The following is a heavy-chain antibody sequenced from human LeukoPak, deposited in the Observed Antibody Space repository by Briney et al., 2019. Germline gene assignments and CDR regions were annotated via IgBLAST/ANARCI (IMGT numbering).Heavy chain of an antibody. CDR1: GYTYTTDG. V-gene: IGHV1-18*01. Sequence: GASVKLSCKASGYTYTTDGISWVRQAPGQGLEWMGGIDTYSGKTNYAQKFQGRVTMTSDTSTSTAYMELRSLRSDDTAVYYCARDRGIAEADSFDPWGQGTLVTVSS. J-gene: IGHJ5*02. D-gene: IGHD6-13*01. CDR2: IDTYSGKT. CDR3: ARDRGIAEADSFDP.